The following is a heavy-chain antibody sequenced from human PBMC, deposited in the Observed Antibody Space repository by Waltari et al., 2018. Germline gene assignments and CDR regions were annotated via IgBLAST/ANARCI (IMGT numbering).Heavy chain of an antibody. CDR3: ARPGIGDAFDV. J-gene: IGHJ3*01. CDR1: DGSISSYY. V-gene: IGHV4-59*01. CDR2: IHYSGPT. Sequence: QVQLQESGPGLVRPSETLSLTCTVSDGSISSYYWNWIRQLPGKGLEWIGFIHYSGPTEYNPSLKNRATTSIQTSKNQFSLRLDSVTAADTAIYYCARPGIGDAFDVWGQGTMVTVSS.